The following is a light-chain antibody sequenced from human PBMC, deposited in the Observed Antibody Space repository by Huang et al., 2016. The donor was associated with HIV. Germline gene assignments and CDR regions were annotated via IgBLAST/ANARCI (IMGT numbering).Light chain of an antibody. V-gene: IGKV3-15*01. CDR3: QQYNTWQT. J-gene: IGKJ1*01. Sequence: EIVMTQSPATLSVSPGERATLSCRASQSVSSNLAWYQQKPGQAPRLLIYGASTRATGIPVRFRGSGSGTEFTLTISSLQSEDFAVYYCQQYNTWQTFGQGTKVEIK. CDR1: QSVSSN. CDR2: GAS.